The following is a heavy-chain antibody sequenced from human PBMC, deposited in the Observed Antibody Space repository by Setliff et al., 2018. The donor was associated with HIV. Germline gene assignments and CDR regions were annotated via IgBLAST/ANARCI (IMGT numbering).Heavy chain of an antibody. CDR1: GFTLTDRY. CDR2: IYSGGDT. J-gene: IGHJ4*02. CDR3: AREIKMATILGWTYYFDY. V-gene: IGHV3-66*01. D-gene: IGHD3-16*01. Sequence: GGSLRLSCAASGFTLTDRYMNWIRQAPGKGLEWVSVIYSGGDTYYADAVKGRFTISRDNSKNTLYLQMNSLRAEDTALYYCAREIKMATILGWTYYFDYWGQGTLVTVSS.